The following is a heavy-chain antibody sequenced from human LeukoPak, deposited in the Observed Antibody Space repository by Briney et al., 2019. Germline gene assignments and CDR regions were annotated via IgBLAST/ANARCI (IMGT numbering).Heavy chain of an antibody. CDR1: GGSISSSSYY. D-gene: IGHD3-10*01. CDR3: ARHPNRYYGSGS. CDR2: IYYSGST. V-gene: IGHV4-39*01. Sequence: SETLSLTCTVSGGSISSSSYYWGWIRQPPGKGLEWIGSIYYSGSTYYNPSLKSRVTISVDTSKNQFSLKLSSVTAADTAVYYCARHPNRYYGSGSWGQGTLVTVSS. J-gene: IGHJ4*02.